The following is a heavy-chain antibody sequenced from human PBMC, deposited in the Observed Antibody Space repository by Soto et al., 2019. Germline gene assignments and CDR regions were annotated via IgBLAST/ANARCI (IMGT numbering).Heavy chain of an antibody. D-gene: IGHD6-6*01. CDR2: LIPIFGTA. J-gene: IGHJ6*02. Sequence: QVQLVQSGAEVKKPGSSVKVSCKASGGTFSSYAISWVRQAPGQGHEWMGGLIPIFGTANYAQKFQGRVTITADESPSTAYMELSSLRSEDTAVYYCAREAEYSSCHYYYAYGMDVWGQGTKVTVSS. CDR1: GGTFSSYA. V-gene: IGHV1-69*01. CDR3: AREAEYSSCHYYYAYGMDV.